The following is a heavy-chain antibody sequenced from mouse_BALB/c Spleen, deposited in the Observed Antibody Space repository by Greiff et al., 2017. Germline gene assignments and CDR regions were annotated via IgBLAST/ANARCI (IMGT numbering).Heavy chain of an antibody. Sequence: EVQLQQSGPELAKPGASVKISCKASGYSFTGYTMNWVKQSNGKSLEWIGNIAPYYGGTRYNQKFKGKATLTVDKSSSTAYMQLKSLTSEDSAVYYCARGDDYSTYFDYWGQGTTLTVSS. J-gene: IGHJ2*01. D-gene: IGHD2-4*01. CDR2: IAPYYGGT. CDR3: ARGDDYSTYFDY. CDR1: GYSFTGYT. V-gene: IGHV1-39*01.